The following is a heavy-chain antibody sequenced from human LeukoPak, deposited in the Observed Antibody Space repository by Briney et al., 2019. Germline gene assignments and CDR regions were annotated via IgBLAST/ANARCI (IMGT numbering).Heavy chain of an antibody. V-gene: IGHV1-69*04. Sequence: ASVKVSCKASGGTFSSYAISWVRQAPGQGLEWMGRIIPILGIANYAQKFQGRVTMTEDTSTDTAYMELSSLRSEDTAVYYCATDGDIVAWGQGTLVTVSS. CDR2: IIPILGIA. CDR3: ATDGDIVA. CDR1: GGTFSSYA. D-gene: IGHD5-12*01. J-gene: IGHJ5*02.